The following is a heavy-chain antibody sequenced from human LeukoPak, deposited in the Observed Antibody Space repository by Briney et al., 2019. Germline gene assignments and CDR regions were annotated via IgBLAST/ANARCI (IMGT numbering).Heavy chain of an antibody. Sequence: PGGSLRLSCAASGFTFSSYWMGWVRQAPGKGLEWVANTNQDGSEKYYVDSVKGRLTISRDNAKNSLSLQTNSLRAEDTAVYYCAREDTYSRGWYGPDYWGQGTLVTVSS. J-gene: IGHJ4*02. CDR3: AREDTYSRGWYGPDY. D-gene: IGHD6-19*01. CDR2: TNQDGSEK. CDR1: GFTFSSYW. V-gene: IGHV3-7*01.